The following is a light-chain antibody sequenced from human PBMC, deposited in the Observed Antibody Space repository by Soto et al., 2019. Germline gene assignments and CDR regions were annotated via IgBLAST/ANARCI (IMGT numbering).Light chain of an antibody. Sequence: DVVMTQSPDSLSVSLGERATINCKSSQSVLSRSNNMNYFAWYQQKPGQPPKLLIYWASTRESGVPDRFSGSGSGTDFTLTISSLQAEDVAVYYCQEYYTTLALTFGGGTKVELK. CDR2: WAS. V-gene: IGKV4-1*01. CDR3: QEYYTTLALT. J-gene: IGKJ4*01. CDR1: QSVLSRSNNMNY.